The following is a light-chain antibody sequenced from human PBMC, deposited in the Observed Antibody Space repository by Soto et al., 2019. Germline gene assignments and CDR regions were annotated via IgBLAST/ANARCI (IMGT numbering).Light chain of an antibody. V-gene: IGKV3-20*01. CDR2: DAS. CDR1: QSVSSSS. CDR3: QQYNKSPWT. J-gene: IGKJ1*01. Sequence: EIVLTKSPGTLSLSPGERATLSCRASQSVSSSSLAWYRQKPGQVPRLLIYDASSRATDIPDRFSGSGSGTEFPLTISRLEPEDFAVYYCQQYNKSPWTFGQGTKVEIK.